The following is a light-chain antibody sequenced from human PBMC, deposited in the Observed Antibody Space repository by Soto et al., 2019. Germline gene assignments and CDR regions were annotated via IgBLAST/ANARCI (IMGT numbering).Light chain of an antibody. V-gene: IGKV3-20*01. Sequence: EIVLTHSPATLSLSPGEIATLSCRASQSVSSYLAWYQQKPGQAPRLLIYDTSSRASGIPDRFSGSGSGTDFTLTISRLEPEDFAVYYCQQYGSSRLTFGGGTKVDIK. CDR2: DTS. J-gene: IGKJ4*01. CDR3: QQYGSSRLT. CDR1: QSVSSY.